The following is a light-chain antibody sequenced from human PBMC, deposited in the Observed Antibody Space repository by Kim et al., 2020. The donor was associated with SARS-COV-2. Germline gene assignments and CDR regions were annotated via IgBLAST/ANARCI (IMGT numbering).Light chain of an antibody. CDR2: GAS. Sequence: IVLTQSPGTLSLSPGERATLSCRASQSVSSSYLAWYQQKPGQAPRLLIYGASSRATGIPDRFSGSGSGTDFTLTISRLEPEDFAVYYCQQYGCSPLTFGGGTKVDIK. J-gene: IGKJ4*01. CDR1: QSVSSSY. V-gene: IGKV3-20*01. CDR3: QQYGCSPLT.